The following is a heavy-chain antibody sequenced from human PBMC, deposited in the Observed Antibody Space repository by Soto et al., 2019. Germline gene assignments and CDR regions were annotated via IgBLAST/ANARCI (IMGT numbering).Heavy chain of an antibody. D-gene: IGHD4-4*01. V-gene: IGHV4-59*08. Sequence: SETLSLTCTVSGDSVSSYYWSWIRQSTEKGMEWIGYIYYSGSTKYKPSLKSRVSMSVYTSKNQCSLKVSSATAADTAVYYCARHSNRNYGLYYFDYWGLGALVTVSS. CDR2: IYYSGST. CDR1: GDSVSSYY. CDR3: ARHSNRNYGLYYFDY. J-gene: IGHJ4*02.